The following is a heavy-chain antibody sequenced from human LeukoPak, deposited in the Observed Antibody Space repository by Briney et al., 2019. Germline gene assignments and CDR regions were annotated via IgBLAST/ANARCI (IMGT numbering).Heavy chain of an antibody. CDR3: ARDRYYGSGSYYYYYGMDV. V-gene: IGHV4-34*01. J-gene: IGHJ6*02. CDR1: GGSFSGYY. Sequence: SETLSLTCAVYGGSFSGYYWSWIRQPPGKGLEWIGGINHSGSTNYNPSLKSRVTISVDTSKNQFSLKLSSVTAADTAVYYCARDRYYGSGSYYYYYGMDVWGQGTTVTVSS. D-gene: IGHD3-10*01. CDR2: INHSGST.